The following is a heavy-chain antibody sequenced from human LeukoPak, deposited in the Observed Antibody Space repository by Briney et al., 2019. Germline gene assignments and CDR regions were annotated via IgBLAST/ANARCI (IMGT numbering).Heavy chain of an antibody. J-gene: IGHJ4*02. D-gene: IGHD4-17*01. CDR2: IYYSGST. CDR3: ARDNRRLRQFDY. V-gene: IGHV4-59*01. CDR1: GGSISSYY. Sequence: SVTLSLTCTVSGGSISSYYWSWIRQPPGKGLEWIGYIYYSGSTNYNPSLKSRVTISVDTSKNQFSLKLSSVTAADTAVYYCARDNRRLRQFDYWGQGTLVTVSS.